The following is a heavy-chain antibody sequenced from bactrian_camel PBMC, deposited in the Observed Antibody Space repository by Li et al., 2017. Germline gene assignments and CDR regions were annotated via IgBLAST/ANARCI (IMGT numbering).Heavy chain of an antibody. CDR3: AKDTQDWYRLHKEDY. Sequence: DVQLVESGGGLVHPGGSLRLSCVASGFNFPNTGMTWVRQAPGKGLEWVASIHSTGTQAYYETFAKDRFTITRDNAKSTLYLQLNDLRTEDAALYYCAKDTQDWYRLHKEDYWGQGTQVTVS. CDR2: IHSTGTQA. J-gene: IGHJ4*01. CDR1: GFNFPNTG. D-gene: IGHD2*01. V-gene: IGHV3S36*01.